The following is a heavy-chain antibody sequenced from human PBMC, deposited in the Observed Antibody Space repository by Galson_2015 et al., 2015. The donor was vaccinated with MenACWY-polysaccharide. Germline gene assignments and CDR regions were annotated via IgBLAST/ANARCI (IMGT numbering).Heavy chain of an antibody. CDR1: GFTFSDYA. D-gene: IGHD2-15*01. CDR2: ISGGGGTT. J-gene: IGHJ4*02. Sequence: SLRLSCAASGFTFSDYAMSWVRQAPGKGLEWVSSISGGGGTTYYADSVTGRFTISKDNSKNTVYLQMNSLRVEDTALYYCAKRPGVGLAAASFDFWGQGTLVTVSS. CDR3: AKRPGVGLAAASFDF. V-gene: IGHV3-23*01.